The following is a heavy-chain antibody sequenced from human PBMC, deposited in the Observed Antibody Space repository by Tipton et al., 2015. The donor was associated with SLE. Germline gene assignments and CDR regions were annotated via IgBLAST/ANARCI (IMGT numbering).Heavy chain of an antibody. CDR1: GGSISSYY. CDR3: ARSPDSSSWYGYYYYGMDV. Sequence: TLSLTCTVSGGSISSYYWSWIRQPAGKGLEWIGRIYTSGSTNYNPSLKSRVTMSVDTSKNQFSLKLSSVTAADTAVYYCARSPDSSSWYGYYYYGMDVWGQGTTVTVSS. J-gene: IGHJ6*02. D-gene: IGHD6-13*01. CDR2: IYTSGST. V-gene: IGHV4-4*07.